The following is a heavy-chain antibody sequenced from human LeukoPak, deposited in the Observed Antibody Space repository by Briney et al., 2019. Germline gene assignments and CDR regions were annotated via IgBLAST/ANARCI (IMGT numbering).Heavy chain of an antibody. J-gene: IGHJ4*02. Sequence: GGSLRLSCAASGFTFSSYAMSWVRQAPGKGLEWVSTISCCSGSTYYADSVKGRFTISRDSSKNTLYLQMNSLRAEDTALYYASGHGSSSYWGQGTLVAVSS. CDR3: SGHGSSSY. V-gene: IGHV3-23*01. CDR1: GFTFSSYA. CDR2: ISCCSGST. D-gene: IGHD6-13*01.